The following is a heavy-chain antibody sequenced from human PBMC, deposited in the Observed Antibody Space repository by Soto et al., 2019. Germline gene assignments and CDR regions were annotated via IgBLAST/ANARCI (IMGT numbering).Heavy chain of an antibody. CDR2: IFYSGST. D-gene: IGHD4-17*01. Sequence: PSETLSLTCTVSGGSISSSSYYWGWIRQPPGKGLEWIGSIFYSGSTYYNPSLKSRVTISVDTSKNQFSLKLSSVTAADTAVYYCASFFYGDYLNDYWGQGTLVTVSS. CDR3: ASFFYGDYLNDY. CDR1: GGSISSSSYY. J-gene: IGHJ4*02. V-gene: IGHV4-39*01.